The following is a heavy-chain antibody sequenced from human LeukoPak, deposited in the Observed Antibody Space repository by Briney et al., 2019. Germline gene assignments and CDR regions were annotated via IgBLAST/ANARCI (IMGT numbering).Heavy chain of an antibody. D-gene: IGHD5-24*01. Sequence: GGSLRLSCAVSGFTVSSYEMNWVRHAPGKGLEWISDISNSGTPIYYADSVKGRFTDSRDNAKNSLYLQMSSVRGEDTAIYYCARTMAYWGQGTLVAVSS. CDR2: ISNSGTPI. V-gene: IGHV3-48*03. CDR3: ARTMAY. J-gene: IGHJ4*02. CDR1: GFTVSSYE.